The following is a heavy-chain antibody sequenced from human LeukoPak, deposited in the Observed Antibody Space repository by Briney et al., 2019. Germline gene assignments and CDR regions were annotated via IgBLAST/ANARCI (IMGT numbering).Heavy chain of an antibody. CDR3: ARAHLSSSSTDYMDV. CDR2: INHSGST. V-gene: IGHV4-34*01. Sequence: PSETLSLTCAVYGGSFSGYYWSWIRQPPGKGLEWIGEINHSGSTNYNPSLKSRVTISVDTSKNQFSLKLSSVTAADTAVYYCARAHLSSSSTDYMDVWGKGTTVTVSS. D-gene: IGHD6-6*01. J-gene: IGHJ6*03. CDR1: GGSFSGYY.